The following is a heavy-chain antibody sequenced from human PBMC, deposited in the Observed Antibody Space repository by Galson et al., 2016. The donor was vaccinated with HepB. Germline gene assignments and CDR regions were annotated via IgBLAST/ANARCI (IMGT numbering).Heavy chain of an antibody. Sequence: SETLSLTCSVPGRSIRRHYWSWIRQSPGKGLEWIGYGHYTGNNNFNPSLKSRVAISVDTSKSQFSLRLNSVTAADTAIYYCARHDYFDSSGGFDLWGRGTLVTVSS. J-gene: IGHJ3*01. CDR2: GHYTGNN. D-gene: IGHD3-22*01. CDR3: ARHDYFDSSGGFDL. V-gene: IGHV4-59*11. CDR1: GRSIRRHY.